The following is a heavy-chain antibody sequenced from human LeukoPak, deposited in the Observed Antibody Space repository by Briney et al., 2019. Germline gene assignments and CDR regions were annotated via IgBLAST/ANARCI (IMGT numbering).Heavy chain of an antibody. D-gene: IGHD3-10*01. CDR3: ARDYYGSGSPPL. CDR2: IIPIFGTA. J-gene: IGHJ4*02. V-gene: IGHV1-69*05. CDR1: GGTFSSYA. Sequence: SVKVSCKTSGGTFSSYAISWVRQAPGQGLEWMGGIIPIFGTANYAQKFQGRVTITTDESTSTAYMELSSLRSEDTAVYYCARDYYGSGSPPLWGQGTLVTVSS.